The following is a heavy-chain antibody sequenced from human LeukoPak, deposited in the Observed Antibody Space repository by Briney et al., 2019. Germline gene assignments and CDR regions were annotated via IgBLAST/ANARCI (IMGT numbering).Heavy chain of an antibody. CDR3: ARDAGRDGYSYGYEGWRHYYFDY. D-gene: IGHD5-18*01. V-gene: IGHV1-2*02. J-gene: IGHJ4*02. CDR2: INPNSGGT. CDR1: GYTFTGYY. Sequence: GASVKVSCKASGYTFTGYYMHWVRQAPGQGLEWMGWINPNSGGTNYAQKFQGRVTMTRDTSISTAYMELSSLRSEDTAVYYCARDAGRDGYSYGYEGWRHYYFDYWGQGTLVTVSS.